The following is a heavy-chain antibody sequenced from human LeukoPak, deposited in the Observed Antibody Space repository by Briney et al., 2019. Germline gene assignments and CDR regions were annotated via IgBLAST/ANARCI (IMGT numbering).Heavy chain of an antibody. Sequence: ASVKVSCKASGYTFSDYDINWVRQATGQGLEWIGWINPNSGNAGYAQKFQGRVTMTRNTSISTAYMELSSLRSEDTAVYYCARALAWGGSSYSYYYMDVWDKGTTVTVSS. D-gene: IGHD1-26*01. CDR3: ARALAWGGSSYSYYYMDV. V-gene: IGHV1-8*01. CDR2: INPNSGNA. CDR1: GYTFSDYD. J-gene: IGHJ6*03.